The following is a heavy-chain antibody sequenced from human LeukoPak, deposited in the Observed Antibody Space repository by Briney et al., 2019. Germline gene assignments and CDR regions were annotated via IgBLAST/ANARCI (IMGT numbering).Heavy chain of an antibody. CDR2: IKEDGSEK. Sequence: GGSLRLSCAASEFTFNHHWMSWVRHVPGKGLEWVANIKEDGSEKYYVDSVKGRFTISRDNAKNSLFLQMNSLRVEDTAVYYCARARGFDYWGQGALVTVSS. CDR1: EFTFNHHW. CDR3: ARARGFDY. V-gene: IGHV3-7*01. J-gene: IGHJ4*02.